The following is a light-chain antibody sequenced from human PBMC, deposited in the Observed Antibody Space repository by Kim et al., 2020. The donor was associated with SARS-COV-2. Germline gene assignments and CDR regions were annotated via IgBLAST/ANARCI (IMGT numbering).Light chain of an antibody. Sequence: QSVLTQPPSASGAPGQRVTISCSGSSSNIGTNTVNWYQLFPGTAPKLLIYTDSHRPSGVPARFSGSKSATSASLAISGLQSEDEADYYCAAWDDNLNGVIFGGGTQLTVL. CDR1: SSNIGTNT. V-gene: IGLV1-44*01. J-gene: IGLJ2*01. CDR2: TDS. CDR3: AAWDDNLNGVI.